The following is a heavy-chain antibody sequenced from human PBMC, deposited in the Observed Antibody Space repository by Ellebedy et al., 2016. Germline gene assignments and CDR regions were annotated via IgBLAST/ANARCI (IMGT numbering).Heavy chain of an antibody. CDR3: ARGVGSGWFDP. D-gene: IGHD2-15*01. CDR2: IFSDGNT. V-gene: IGHV3-53*01. J-gene: IGHJ5*02. Sequence: GGSLRLSCAASGFTVSTNYMKWVRQAPGKGLEWVSAIFSDGNTYYANSVKGRFTISRDNSKSTLYLQMNSLRAEDTAVYYCARGVGSGWFDPWGQGTLVTVSS. CDR1: GFTVSTNY.